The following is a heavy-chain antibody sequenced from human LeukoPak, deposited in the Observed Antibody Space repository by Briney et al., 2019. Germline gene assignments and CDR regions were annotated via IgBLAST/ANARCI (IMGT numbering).Heavy chain of an antibody. CDR2: ISWNSGNT. D-gene: IGHD6-6*01. Sequence: PGRSLRLSCAPSRFTFDVYAMHWVRQAPGEGLEWVSSISWNSGNTDYAASGKGRFTISRDNAKKSLHLQMNSLRAEDTALYYCAKSGTYSSSSGYIDSWGQGTLVTVSS. CDR1: RFTFDVYA. CDR3: AKSGTYSSSSGYIDS. V-gene: IGHV3-9*01. J-gene: IGHJ4*02.